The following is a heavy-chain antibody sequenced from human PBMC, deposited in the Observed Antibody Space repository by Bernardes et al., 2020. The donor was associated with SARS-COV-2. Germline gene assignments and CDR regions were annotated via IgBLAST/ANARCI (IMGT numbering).Heavy chain of an antibody. Sequence: FCGSCGFTFSSYWMSWVRQGPGKGLEWVDNIKQDGSEKYYVDSVKGRFTISRDNAKNSLYLQMNSLRAEDTAVYYCARDSMTTVTAYYYYGMDVWGQGTTVTVSS. J-gene: IGHJ6*02. CDR1: GFTFSSYW. CDR3: ARDSMTTVTAYYYYGMDV. V-gene: IGHV3-7*01. D-gene: IGHD4-17*01. CDR2: IKQDGSEK.